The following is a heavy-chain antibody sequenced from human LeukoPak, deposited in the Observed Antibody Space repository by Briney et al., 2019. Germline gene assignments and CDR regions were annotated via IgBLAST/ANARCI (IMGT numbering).Heavy chain of an antibody. CDR1: GFTFTTYW. D-gene: IGHD3-10*01. CDR2: VSADGSST. Sequence: PGGSLRLSCVVSGFTFTTYWMHWVRQAPGKGLVWVSRVSADGSSTIYADSVKGRFTISRDNGINTVYLQMNSLRAEDTAVYYCPRGFEGYPFGWWFDPWGQGTLVTGSS. CDR3: PRGFEGYPFGWWFDP. V-gene: IGHV3-74*01. J-gene: IGHJ5*02.